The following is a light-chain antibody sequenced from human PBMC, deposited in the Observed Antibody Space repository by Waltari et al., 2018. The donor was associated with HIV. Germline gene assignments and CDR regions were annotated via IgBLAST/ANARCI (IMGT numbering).Light chain of an antibody. CDR3: QAWDSGTWV. V-gene: IGLV3-1*01. Sequence: SYELTQPPSVSVSRGQTASITGSGDKLGDTYACWYKQKPGKSPDLGIQQDSQRPAGIPERFSGSNSGNTATLTIRGTQAMDEADYYCQAWDSGTWVFGGGTKLTVL. CDR2: QDS. J-gene: IGLJ3*02. CDR1: KLGDTY.